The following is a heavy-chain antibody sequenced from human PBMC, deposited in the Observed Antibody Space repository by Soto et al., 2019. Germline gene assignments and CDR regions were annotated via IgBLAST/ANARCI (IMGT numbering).Heavy chain of an antibody. Sequence: XGSLRLSGAASGVTFSIYAMHVVRQAPGKGLEWVAVISYDGSNKYYADSVKGRFTISRDNSKNTLYLQMNSLRAEDTAVYYCARDSDGSGSYYLQPNYYYYYGMDVWRQGNTVTVSS. CDR2: ISYDGSNK. CDR3: ARDSDGSGSYYLQPNYYYYYGMDV. D-gene: IGHD3-10*01. J-gene: IGHJ6*02. V-gene: IGHV3-30-3*01. CDR1: GVTFSIYA.